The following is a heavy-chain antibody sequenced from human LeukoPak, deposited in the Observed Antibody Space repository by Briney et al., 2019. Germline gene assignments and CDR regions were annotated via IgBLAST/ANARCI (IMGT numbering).Heavy chain of an antibody. CDR3: ATWDPNFYYLDV. CDR1: GLTYT. V-gene: IGHV3-23*01. Sequence: WGSLRLSCAISGLTYTISWVRQAPGKGLEWVSSISASGGGTHYAGSAKGRFTISRDNSKNSVYLQMSSLRVNDTDKYFCATWDPNFYYLDVWGKGTTVSVSS. CDR2: ISASGGGT. D-gene: IGHD1-26*01. J-gene: IGHJ6*03.